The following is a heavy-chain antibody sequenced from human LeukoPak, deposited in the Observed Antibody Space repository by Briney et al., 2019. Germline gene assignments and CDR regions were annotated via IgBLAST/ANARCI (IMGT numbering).Heavy chain of an antibody. J-gene: IGHJ4*02. Sequence: SETLSLTCTVSGGSISSGSYYWSWIRQPAGKGLEWIGRIYTSGSTNYNPSLKSRVTISVDTSKNQFSLKLSSVTAADTAVYYCARADSNEAPFDYWGQGTLVTVSS. V-gene: IGHV4-61*02. CDR3: ARADSNEAPFDY. CDR2: IYTSGST. CDR1: GGSISSGSYY. D-gene: IGHD4-11*01.